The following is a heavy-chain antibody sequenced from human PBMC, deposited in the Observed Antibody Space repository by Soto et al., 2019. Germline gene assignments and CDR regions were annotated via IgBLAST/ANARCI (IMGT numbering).Heavy chain of an antibody. CDR3: ARIQLDTIMALDY. D-gene: IGHD1-1*01. CDR1: GFTFDAYG. CDR2: VWSNGTLK. J-gene: IGHJ4*02. Sequence: QVQLVESGGGVVQPGGSLRLSCAASGFTFDAYGFHWVRQAPGKGLEWVAVVWSNGTLKYYADSVKGRFTISSDSSKSALNLQMNSLRADDTAVYYCARIQLDTIMALDYWGQGTLVTVSS. V-gene: IGHV3-33*01.